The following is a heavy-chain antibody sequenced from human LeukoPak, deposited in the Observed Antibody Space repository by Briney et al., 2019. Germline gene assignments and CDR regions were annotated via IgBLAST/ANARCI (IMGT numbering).Heavy chain of an antibody. CDR1: GYTFTSYD. CDR3: ARYWDGYGHDAFDI. Sequence: ASVKVSCKASGYTFTSYDINWVRQATGQGLEWMGWMNPNSGNTGYAQKFQGRVTITRNTSISTAYMELSGLRSEDTAVYYCARYWDGYGHDAFDIWGQGTMVTVSS. J-gene: IGHJ3*02. D-gene: IGHD5-24*01. CDR2: MNPNSGNT. V-gene: IGHV1-8*03.